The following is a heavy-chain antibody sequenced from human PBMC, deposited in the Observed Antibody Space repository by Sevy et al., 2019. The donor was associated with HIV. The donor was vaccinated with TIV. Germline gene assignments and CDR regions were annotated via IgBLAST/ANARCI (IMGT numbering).Heavy chain of an antibody. CDR2: IHASGST. CDR3: ARGTFDKRAYCSSGSGLCTLDI. Sequence: SETLSLTCSVSGGSITGGAYYWSWIRQPAGKGLEGIGRIHASGSTNYNPSLYSRVTISVDTSKRQFSLQLNSVTAADTAVYYCARGTFDKRAYCSSGSGLCTLDIWGQGTMVTVSS. CDR1: GGSITGGAYY. V-gene: IGHV4-61*02. J-gene: IGHJ3*02. D-gene: IGHD2-2*01.